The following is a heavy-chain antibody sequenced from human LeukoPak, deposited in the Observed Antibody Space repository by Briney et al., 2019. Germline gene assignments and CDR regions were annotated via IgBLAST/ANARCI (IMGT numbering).Heavy chain of an antibody. CDR3: AKDDGWVQYAN. CDR2: INQDGSEK. J-gene: IGHJ4*02. D-gene: IGHD5-24*01. V-gene: IGHV3-7*03. Sequence: GGSLRLSCAASGFTFSSYWMSWVRQAPGKGLEWVANINQDGSEKYYVDSVKGRFTISRDNSKNTLYLQMNSLRAEDTAVYYCAKDDGWVQYANWGQGTLVTVSS. CDR1: GFTFSSYW.